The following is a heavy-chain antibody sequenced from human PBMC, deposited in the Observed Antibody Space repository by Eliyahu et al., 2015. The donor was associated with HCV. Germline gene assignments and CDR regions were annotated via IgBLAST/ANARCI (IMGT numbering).Heavy chain of an antibody. CDR2: INTDGRTT. CDR3: ATAGQFRLDV. J-gene: IGHJ6*02. CDR1: GPTFSXYW. Sequence: EVQLVESGGHLVQPGGSLRLSCAASGPTFSXYWMHWVRQAPGKGLVWVSRINTDGRTTNYADSVKGRFTISRDNAKNTLYLQMNSLRAEDTAVYYCATAGQFRLDVWGQGTTVTVSS. D-gene: IGHD5-24*01. V-gene: IGHV3-74*01.